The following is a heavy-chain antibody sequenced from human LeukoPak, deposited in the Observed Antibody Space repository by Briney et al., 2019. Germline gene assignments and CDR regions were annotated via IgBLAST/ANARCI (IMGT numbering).Heavy chain of an antibody. D-gene: IGHD6-13*01. CDR2: IYYSGSN. CDR1: GGSISSHY. V-gene: IGHV4-59*11. J-gene: IGHJ4*02. Sequence: SETLSLTCTVSGGSISSHYWSWIRQPPGKGLEWIGYIYYSGSNNYNPSLKSGATISVDTSKNQFSLKLSSVTAADTAVYYCARGSRAAAGFGYWGQGTLVTVSS. CDR3: ARGSRAAAGFGY.